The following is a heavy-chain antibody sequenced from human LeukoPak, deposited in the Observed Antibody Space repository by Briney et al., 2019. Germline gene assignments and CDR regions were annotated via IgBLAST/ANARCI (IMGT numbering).Heavy chain of an antibody. D-gene: IGHD2-15*01. Sequence: SETLSLTCTVSGGSISSSSYYWGWIRQPPGKGLEWIGSIYYSGSTYYNPSLKSRVTISVDTSKNQFSLKLSSVTAADTAVYYCARTVPATATGFDYWGQGTLVPVFS. CDR1: GGSISSSSYY. V-gene: IGHV4-39*01. CDR3: ARTVPATATGFDY. J-gene: IGHJ4*02. CDR2: IYYSGST.